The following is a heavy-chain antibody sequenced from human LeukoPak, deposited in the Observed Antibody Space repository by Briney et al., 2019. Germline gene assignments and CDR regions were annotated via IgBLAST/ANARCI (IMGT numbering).Heavy chain of an antibody. D-gene: IGHD3-22*01. CDR3: ARDYYDSSGYYYVGY. CDR1: GYIFTDYY. CDR2: INPNSGGT. Sequence: ASVKVSCKASGYIFTDYYMHWVRQAPGQELGWMGRINPNSGGTNYAQKFQGRVTMTRDTSISTAYMELSRLRSDDTAVYYCARDYYDSSGYYYVGYWGQGTLVTVSS. J-gene: IGHJ4*02. V-gene: IGHV1-2*06.